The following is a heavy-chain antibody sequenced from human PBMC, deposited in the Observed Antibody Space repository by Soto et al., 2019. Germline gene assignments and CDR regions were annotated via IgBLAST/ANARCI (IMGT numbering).Heavy chain of an antibody. CDR2: IYYSGST. J-gene: IGHJ6*02. V-gene: IGHV4-59*01. CDR3: VGLDYYHGMDV. CDR1: GGSISSYY. D-gene: IGHD3-16*01. Sequence: SETLSLTCTVSGGSISSYYWSWIRQPPGKGLEWIGYIYYSGSTNYNPSLKSRVTISVDTSKNQFSLKLSSVTAADTAVYYCVGLDYYHGMDVWGQGTTVTVS.